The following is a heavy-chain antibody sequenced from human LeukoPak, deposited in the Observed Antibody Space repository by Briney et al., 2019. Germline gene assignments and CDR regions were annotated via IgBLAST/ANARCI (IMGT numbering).Heavy chain of an antibody. CDR3: ARGGSVAYYYDSSGYYRPDYYYGMDV. J-gene: IGHJ6*02. CDR2: IYSGGYT. Sequence: GGSLRLSCAASGFTVNNNYMSWVRQAPGRGLEWVSVIYSGGYTYYAGSVKGRFTISRDNSKNTLYLQMNSLRAEDTAVYYCARGGSVAYYYDSSGYYRPDYYYGMDVWGQGTTVTVSS. V-gene: IGHV3-53*05. CDR1: GFTVNNNY. D-gene: IGHD3-22*01.